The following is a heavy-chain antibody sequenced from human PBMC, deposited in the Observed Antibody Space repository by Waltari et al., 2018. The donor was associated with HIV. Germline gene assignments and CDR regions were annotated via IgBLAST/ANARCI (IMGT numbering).Heavy chain of an antibody. V-gene: IGHV1-8*01. J-gene: IGHJ4*02. CDR2: MNPHSGNT. CDR3: ARKGHDYDTSGYYPFGY. D-gene: IGHD3-22*01. CDR1: GYTFTYYD. Sequence: QVQLVQSGAEVKKPGASVKVSCKASGYTFTYYDINWVRQATGQGLEWMGWMNPHSGNTDYAQKFQGRITMTGDTSLSTAYLELDSLTSEDTAVYYCARKGHDYDTSGYYPFGYWGQGTLVTVSS.